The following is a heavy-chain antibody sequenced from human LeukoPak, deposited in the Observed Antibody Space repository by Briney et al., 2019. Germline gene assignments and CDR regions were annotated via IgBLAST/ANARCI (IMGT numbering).Heavy chain of an antibody. Sequence: SGTLSLTCAVSGGSISSSNWWSWVRQPPGKGLEWIGEIYHSGSTNYNPSLKSRVTISVDKPKNQFSLKLSSVTAADTAVYYCARVSGYSSSWGYYYGMDVWGKGTTVTVSS. CDR1: GGSISSSNW. V-gene: IGHV4-4*02. D-gene: IGHD6-13*01. CDR2: IYHSGST. CDR3: ARVSGYSSSWGYYYGMDV. J-gene: IGHJ6*04.